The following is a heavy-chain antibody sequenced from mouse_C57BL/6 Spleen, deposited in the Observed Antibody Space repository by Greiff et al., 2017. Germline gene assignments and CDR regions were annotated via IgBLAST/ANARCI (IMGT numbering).Heavy chain of an antibody. CDR3: ARPYGSSYYAMDY. D-gene: IGHD1-1*01. Sequence: VQLQQPGAELVMPGASVKLSCKASGYTFTSYWMHWVKQRPGQGLEWIGEIDPSDSYTNYNQKFKAKSTLTVDKSSSTAYMQLSSLTSEDSAVYYCARPYGSSYYAMDYWGQGTSVTVSS. J-gene: IGHJ4*01. V-gene: IGHV1-69*01. CDR2: IDPSDSYT. CDR1: GYTFTSYW.